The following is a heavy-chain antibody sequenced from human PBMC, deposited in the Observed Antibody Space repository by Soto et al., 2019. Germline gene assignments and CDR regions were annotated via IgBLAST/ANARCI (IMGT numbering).Heavy chain of an antibody. V-gene: IGHV1-18*01. D-gene: IGHD2-8*01. CDR2: ISGYNGDA. CDR1: GYTFTRYG. J-gene: IGHJ6*02. Sequence: GASVKVSCKASGYTFTRYGISWVRQAPGQGLEWMEWISGYNGDANYAQSFQGRVSMTIDTSTTTAYMELRTLTPDDTAVYYCAKNGQPPYYYYGLDVWGQGTTVTVS. CDR3: AKNGQPPYYYYGLDV.